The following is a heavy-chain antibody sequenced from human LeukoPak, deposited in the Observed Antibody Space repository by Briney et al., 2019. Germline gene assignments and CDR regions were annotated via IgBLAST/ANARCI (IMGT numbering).Heavy chain of an antibody. V-gene: IGHV4-61*01. Sequence: SETLSLTCTVSGGSVSSGSYYWSWIRQPPGKGLEWIGYIYYSGSTNYNPSLKSRVTISVDTSKNQFSLKLSSVTAADTAVYYCAARLTPRYYFDYWGQGTLVTVSS. CDR2: IYYSGST. J-gene: IGHJ4*02. CDR1: GGSVSSGSYY. D-gene: IGHD2-15*01. CDR3: AARLTPRYYFDY.